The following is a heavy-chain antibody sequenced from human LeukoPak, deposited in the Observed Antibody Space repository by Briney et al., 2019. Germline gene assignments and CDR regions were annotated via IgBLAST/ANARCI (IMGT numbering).Heavy chain of an antibody. Sequence: SVKVSCKASGGTFSSYAISWVRQAPGQGLEWKGGIIPIFGTANYAQKFQGRVTITADESTSTAYMEVSSLRSEDTAVYYCATSIRFLEWLPPSGYMDVWGKGTTVTVSS. CDR3: ATSIRFLEWLPPSGYMDV. D-gene: IGHD3-3*01. V-gene: IGHV1-69*13. CDR1: GGTFSSYA. J-gene: IGHJ6*03. CDR2: IIPIFGTA.